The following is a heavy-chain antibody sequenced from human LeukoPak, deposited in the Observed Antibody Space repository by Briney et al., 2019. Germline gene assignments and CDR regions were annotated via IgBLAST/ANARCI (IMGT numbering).Heavy chain of an antibody. J-gene: IGHJ4*02. V-gene: IGHV3-74*01. CDR2: ISPDGSSR. Sequence: GGSLRLPCAASGFPFSTYWMHWVRHPPGKGLVWVSRISPDGSSRSYADSVKGRFIISRDNAKNTLSLQMNSLTAEDTAVYYCARDGGLLPDNWGKGTLVTVSS. CDR3: ARDGGLLPDN. D-gene: IGHD2-21*02. CDR1: GFPFSTYW.